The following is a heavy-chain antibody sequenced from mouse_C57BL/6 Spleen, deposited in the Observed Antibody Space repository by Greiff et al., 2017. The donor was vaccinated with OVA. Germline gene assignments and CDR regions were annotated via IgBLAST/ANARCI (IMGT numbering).Heavy chain of an antibody. CDR1: GYSITSGYY. Sequence: DVKLQESGPGLVKPSQSLSLTCSVTGYSITSGYYWNWIRQFPGNKLEWMGYISYDGSNNYNPSLKNRISITRDTSKNQFFLKLNSVTTEDTATYYCARGSNYYCDYWGQGTTLTVSS. V-gene: IGHV3-6*01. CDR3: ARGSNYYCDY. J-gene: IGHJ2*01. CDR2: ISYDGSN. D-gene: IGHD2-5*01.